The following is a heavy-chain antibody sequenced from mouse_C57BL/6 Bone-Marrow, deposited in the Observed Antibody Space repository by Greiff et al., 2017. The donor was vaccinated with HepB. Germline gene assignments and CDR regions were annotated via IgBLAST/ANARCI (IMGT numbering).Heavy chain of an antibody. CDR1: GYSITSGYY. V-gene: IGHV3-6*01. J-gene: IGHJ4*01. Sequence: EVKLVESGPGLVKPSQSLSLTCSVTGYSITSGYYWNWIRQFPGNKLEWMGYISYDGSNNYNPSLKNRISITRDTSKNQFFLKLNSVTTEDTATYYCAREPLAYYAMDYWGQGTSVTVSS. CDR2: ISYDGSN. CDR3: AREPLAYYAMDY.